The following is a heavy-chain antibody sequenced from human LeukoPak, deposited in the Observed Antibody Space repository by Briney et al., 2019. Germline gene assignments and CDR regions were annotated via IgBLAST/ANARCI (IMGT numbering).Heavy chain of an antibody. J-gene: IGHJ3*02. D-gene: IGHD6-6*01. Sequence: KPSETPSPTFTVSGGSIHTFYWTWIPQPPRKGPEGIGYIYYSGATNYNPSLKSRVTISLDTSKNQFSLKLSSVTAADTAIYYCARRVAVSPVYAFDIWGQGTMVTVSS. V-gene: IGHV4-59*01. CDR3: ARRVAVSPVYAFDI. CDR1: GGSIHTFY. CDR2: IYYSGAT.